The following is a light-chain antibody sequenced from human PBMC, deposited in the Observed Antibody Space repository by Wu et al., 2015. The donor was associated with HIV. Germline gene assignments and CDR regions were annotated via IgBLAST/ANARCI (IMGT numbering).Light chain of an antibody. CDR1: QSISSW. CDR3: QQYNSYPWT. V-gene: IGKV1-5*03. CDR2: KAS. Sequence: DIQMTQSPSTLSASVGDRATITCRASQSISSWLAWYQQKPGKAPNLLIYKASNLESGVPSRFSGSGSGTEFTLTISSLQPDDFATYYCQQYNSYPWTFGQGTKVEIK. J-gene: IGKJ1*01.